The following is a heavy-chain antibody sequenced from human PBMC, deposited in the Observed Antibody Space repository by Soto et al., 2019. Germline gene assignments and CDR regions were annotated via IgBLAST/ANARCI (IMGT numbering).Heavy chain of an antibody. V-gene: IGHV1-69*02. CDR2: IIPILGIA. D-gene: IGHD3-22*01. CDR1: GGTFSSYT. Sequence: SVQVSCKASGGTFSSYTFTWVRQAPGQGLEWMGRIIPILGIANYAQKFQGRVTITADKSTTTAYMELGCLRFEDTAVYYCARLFGRYYYDSSGYFSGAFDIWGQGTMVTVSS. CDR3: ARLFGRYYYDSSGYFSGAFDI. J-gene: IGHJ3*02.